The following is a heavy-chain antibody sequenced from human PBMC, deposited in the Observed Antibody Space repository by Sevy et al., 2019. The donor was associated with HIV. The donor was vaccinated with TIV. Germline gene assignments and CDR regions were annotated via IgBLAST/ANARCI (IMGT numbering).Heavy chain of an antibody. V-gene: IGHV3-74*01. D-gene: IGHD6-19*01. Sequence: GGSLRLSCAASGFTFSSHWMHWVRQAPGKGLVWVSRLNGDGSSASYADFVKGRFTISRDNGKNTVYLQISSLTADDTAVYYCTRGRSGTYGSFDPWGQGTLVTVSS. CDR3: TRGRSGTYGSFDP. J-gene: IGHJ5*02. CDR1: GFTFSSHW. CDR2: LNGDGSSA.